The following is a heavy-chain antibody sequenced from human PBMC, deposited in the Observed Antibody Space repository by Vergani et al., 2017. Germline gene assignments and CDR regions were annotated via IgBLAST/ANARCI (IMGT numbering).Heavy chain of an antibody. D-gene: IGHD1-26*01. CDR2: IIPTLGIA. CDR3: AGSEVEPDYYYYYMDV. J-gene: IGHJ6*03. V-gene: IGHV1-69*04. Sequence: QVQLVQSGAEVKKPGASVKVSCKASGGTFSSYAISWVRQAPGQGLEWMGRIIPTLGIANYAQKFQGRVTITADKSTSTADMELSSLSSEDTAVYYCAGSEVEPDYYYYYMDVWGKGTTVTVSS. CDR1: GGTFSSYA.